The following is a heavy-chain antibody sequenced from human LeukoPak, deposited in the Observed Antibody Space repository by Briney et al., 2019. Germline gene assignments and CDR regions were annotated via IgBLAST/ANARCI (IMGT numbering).Heavy chain of an antibody. CDR3: ARSYSGSYYSAFDI. J-gene: IGHJ3*02. D-gene: IGHD1-26*01. Sequence: SETLPLTCTVSGDSISSRYWSWIRQPPGKELEWIGYIYYSGSTKYNPSLKSRVTISLDTSKNQFSLKLSSVTAADTAVYYCARSYSGSYYSAFDIWGQGTMVTVSS. CDR1: GDSISSRY. V-gene: IGHV4-59*11. CDR2: IYYSGST.